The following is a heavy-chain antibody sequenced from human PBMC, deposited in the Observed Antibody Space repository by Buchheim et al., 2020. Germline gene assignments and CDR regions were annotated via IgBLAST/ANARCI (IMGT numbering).Heavy chain of an antibody. D-gene: IGHD5-18*01. J-gene: IGHJ6*02. CDR2: IWYDGSNK. CDR3: AREGYSYGSYYYYGMDV. V-gene: IGHV3-33*01. Sequence: QVQLVESGGGVVQPGRSLRLSCAASGFTFSSYGMHWVRQAPGKGLEWVAVIWYDGSNKYYADSVKGRFTISRDNSKKTLYLQMNSLRAEDTAVYYCAREGYSYGSYYYYGMDVWGQGTT. CDR1: GFTFSSYG.